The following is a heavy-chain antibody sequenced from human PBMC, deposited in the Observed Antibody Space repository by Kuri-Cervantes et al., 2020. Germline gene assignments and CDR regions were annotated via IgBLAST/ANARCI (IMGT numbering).Heavy chain of an antibody. Sequence: GESLKISCAASGFTFSSYSMNWVRQAPGKGLGWVAFIRSDGNKKHYTDSLKGRFTISRDNAKNSLYLQINSLRAEDTAVYYCARDYFGDNYFDYWGQGTLVTVSS. D-gene: IGHD4-17*01. CDR1: GFTFSSYS. CDR3: ARDYFGDNYFDY. J-gene: IGHJ4*02. CDR2: IRSDGNKK. V-gene: IGHV3-33*08.